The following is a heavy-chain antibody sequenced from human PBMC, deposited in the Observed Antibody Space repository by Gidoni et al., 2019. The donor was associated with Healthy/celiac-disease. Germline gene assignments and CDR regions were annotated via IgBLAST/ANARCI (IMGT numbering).Heavy chain of an antibody. J-gene: IGHJ5*02. CDR3: ARRGLRYCSSTSCYAGGGRFDP. Sequence: QVQLQQWGAGLLKPSETLSLTCAVYGGSFSGYYWSWIRQPPGKGLEWIGEINHSGSTNYNPSLKSRVTISVDTSKNQFSLKLSSVTAADTAVYYCARRGLRYCSSTSCYAGGGRFDPWGQGTLVTVSS. D-gene: IGHD2-2*01. CDR2: INHSGST. V-gene: IGHV4-34*01. CDR1: GGSFSGYY.